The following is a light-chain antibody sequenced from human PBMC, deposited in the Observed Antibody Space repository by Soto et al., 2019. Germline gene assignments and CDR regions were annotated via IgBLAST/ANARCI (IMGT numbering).Light chain of an antibody. V-gene: IGKV1-39*01. CDR1: QTISTY. CDR3: QQTFIIPIT. J-gene: IGKJ5*01. Sequence: DIQMTQSPSSLSASVGDSVTVSCRASQTISTYLNWYQQKPEKAPKLLIYATFNLQSGVPSRFSGSGSGTDFTLTISSLQPEDFATYYCQQTFIIPITFGQGTLLEIK. CDR2: ATF.